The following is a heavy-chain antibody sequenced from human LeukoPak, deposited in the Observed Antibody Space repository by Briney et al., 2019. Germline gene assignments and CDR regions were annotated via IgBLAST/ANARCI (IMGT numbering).Heavy chain of an antibody. CDR1: GGTFSSYA. V-gene: IGHV1-69*06. CDR2: IIPIFGTA. Sequence: ASVKVSCKASGGTFSSYAISWVGQAAGQGLDWMGGIIPIFGTANYAQKFQGKVTIPADKSTSTAYMELSSLRSEDTAVYYCARSGQQLVRGAFDYWGQGTLVTVSS. D-gene: IGHD6-13*01. J-gene: IGHJ4*02. CDR3: ARSGQQLVRGAFDY.